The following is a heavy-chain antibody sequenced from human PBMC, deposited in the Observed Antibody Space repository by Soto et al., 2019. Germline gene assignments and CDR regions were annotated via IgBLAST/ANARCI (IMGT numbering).Heavy chain of an antibody. CDR1: GGSFSGYY. Sequence: PSETLSLTCAVYGGSFSGYYWSWIREPPGKGLEWIGEINHSGSTNYNPSLKSRVTISVDTSKNQFSLKLSSVTAADTAVYYCARAYDFWSGYYRRNWFDPWGQGTLVT. V-gene: IGHV4-34*01. CDR2: INHSGST. D-gene: IGHD3-3*01. CDR3: ARAYDFWSGYYRRNWFDP. J-gene: IGHJ5*02.